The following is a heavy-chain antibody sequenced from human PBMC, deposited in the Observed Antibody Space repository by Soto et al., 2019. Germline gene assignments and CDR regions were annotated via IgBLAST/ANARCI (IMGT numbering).Heavy chain of an antibody. Sequence: SVKVSCKASGGTFSSYTISWVRQAPGQGLEWMGRIIPILGIANYAQKFQGRVTITADKSTSTAYMELSSLRSEDTAVYYCARAPLGIIVAPDFWGQGTLVTVSS. V-gene: IGHV1-69*02. D-gene: IGHD3-22*01. J-gene: IGHJ4*02. CDR3: ARAPLGIIVAPDF. CDR1: GGTFSSYT. CDR2: IIPILGIA.